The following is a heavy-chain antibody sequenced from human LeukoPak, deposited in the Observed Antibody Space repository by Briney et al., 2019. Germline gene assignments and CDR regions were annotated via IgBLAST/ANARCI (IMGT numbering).Heavy chain of an antibody. J-gene: IGHJ4*02. Sequence: GGSLRLSCAASGFSLSSHWMTWVRQAPGKGLEWVANINQDGSAKYYVDSVKGRFTISRDNAKNSMYLQMNSLRAEDTAVYYCARDLKSGARFDYWGQGTLVTVSS. CDR2: INQDGSAK. D-gene: IGHD3-3*01. CDR3: ARDLKSGARFDY. CDR1: GFSLSSHW. V-gene: IGHV3-7*01.